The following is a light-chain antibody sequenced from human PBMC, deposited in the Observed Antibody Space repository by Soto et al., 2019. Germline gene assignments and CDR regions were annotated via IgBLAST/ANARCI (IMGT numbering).Light chain of an antibody. CDR1: QTVYNNY. Sequence: ERATLSCRTSQTVYNNYIAWYQQSPGQAPRVLIYGTSTRATGTPDRFSGSGSGTDFTFTISRLEPEDSAVYYCQQYGNSVTFGGGTKVDIK. V-gene: IGKV3-20*01. CDR2: GTS. CDR3: QQYGNSVT. J-gene: IGKJ4*01.